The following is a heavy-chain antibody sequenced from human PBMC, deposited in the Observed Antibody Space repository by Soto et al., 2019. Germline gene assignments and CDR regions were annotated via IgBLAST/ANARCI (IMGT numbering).Heavy chain of an antibody. J-gene: IGHJ4*02. CDR1: GFTFSSYS. CDR3: ARTFIDASTKAARPFDY. Sequence: GGSLRLSCAASGFTFSSYSMNWVRQAPGKGLEWVSYISSSSSTIYYADSVKGRFTISRDNAKNSLYLQMNSLRAEDTAVYYCARTFIDASTKAARPFDYWGQGTLVTVSS. V-gene: IGHV3-48*01. CDR2: ISSSSSTI. D-gene: IGHD6-13*01.